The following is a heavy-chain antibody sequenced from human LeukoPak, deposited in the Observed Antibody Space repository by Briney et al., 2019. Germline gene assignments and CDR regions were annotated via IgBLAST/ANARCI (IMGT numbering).Heavy chain of an antibody. CDR1: GFRFSNYA. CDR3: AHLTRGYSDSDYGS. D-gene: IGHD5-12*01. CDR2: ISGSGGNT. V-gene: IGHV3-23*01. J-gene: IGHJ5*02. Sequence: GGSLRLSCAASGFRFSNYALTWVRQVPGKGLEWVSTISGSGGNTYYADSVKGRFTISRDNSKNTLFLQMNSLRAEDTAMLYCAHLTRGYSDSDYGSWGQGTLVTVSS.